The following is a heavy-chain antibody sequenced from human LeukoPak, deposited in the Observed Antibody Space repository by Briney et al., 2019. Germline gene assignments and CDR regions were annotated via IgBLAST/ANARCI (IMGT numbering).Heavy chain of an antibody. Sequence: GGSLRLSCAVSGFTFVNYAIHWVRQAPGKGLEWVSGFDYNSGRIDYADSVKGRFTISRDNAKNSLYLQMNSLRAEDTAVYYCARDESSSWSLDYWGQGTLVTVSS. J-gene: IGHJ4*02. CDR1: GFTFVNYA. CDR3: ARDESSSWSLDY. V-gene: IGHV3-9*01. CDR2: FDYNSGRI. D-gene: IGHD6-13*01.